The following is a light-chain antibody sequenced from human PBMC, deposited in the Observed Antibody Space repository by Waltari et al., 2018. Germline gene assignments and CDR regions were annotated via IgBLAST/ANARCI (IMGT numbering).Light chain of an antibody. CDR2: EVT. J-gene: IGLJ1*01. CDR1: SSDVGRYNL. V-gene: IGLV2-23*02. CDR3: CSYAGTSTPYV. Sequence: QSALTQPASVSGSPGPSIPHSCPGPSSDVGRYNLVSWYQQHPGKAPKPMVCEVTKRPSGVSNRFSGSKSGNTASLTISGLQAEDEADYYCCSYAGTSTPYVFGTGTKVTVL.